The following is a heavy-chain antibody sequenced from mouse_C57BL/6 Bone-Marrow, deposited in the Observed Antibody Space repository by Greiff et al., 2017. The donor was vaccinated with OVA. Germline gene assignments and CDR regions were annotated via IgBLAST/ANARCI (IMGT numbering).Heavy chain of an antibody. CDR2: IYPGDGDT. CDR3: AMIYYGTWYFDV. CDR1: GYAFSSYW. Sequence: LVESGAELVKPGASVKISCKASGYAFSSYWMNWVKQRPGKGLEWIGQIYPGDGDTNYKGKFKGKATLTADKSSSTAYMQLSSLTSEDSAVYFCAMIYYGTWYFDVWGTGTTVTVSS. V-gene: IGHV1-80*01. D-gene: IGHD2-1*01. J-gene: IGHJ1*03.